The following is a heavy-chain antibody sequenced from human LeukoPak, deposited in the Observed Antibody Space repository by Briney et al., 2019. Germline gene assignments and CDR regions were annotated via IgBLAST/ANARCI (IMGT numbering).Heavy chain of an antibody. Sequence: GGSLRLSCAASGFTFSSYAMSWVRQAPGKGLEWVSTISGSGSSTYYADSVKGRFTISRDNSKNTLYLQMNSLRAEDTAVYYCARELIVGATLIDYWGQGTLVTVSS. D-gene: IGHD1-26*01. J-gene: IGHJ4*02. CDR3: ARELIVGATLIDY. CDR1: GFTFSSYA. CDR2: ISGSGSST. V-gene: IGHV3-23*01.